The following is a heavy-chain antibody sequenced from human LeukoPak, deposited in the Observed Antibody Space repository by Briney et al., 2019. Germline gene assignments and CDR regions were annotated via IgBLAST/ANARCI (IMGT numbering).Heavy chain of an antibody. D-gene: IGHD3-10*01. V-gene: IGHV3-15*01. Sequence: GGSLRLSCAASGFTFSTYAMSWVRQAPGKGLEWVGRIKRKNEGGTTDYAVPVKGRFTISRDDSKNTLYLQMNSLKTEDTVVYYCTTVDYYYGSGSESWGQGTLVTVSS. CDR2: IKRKNEGGTT. CDR1: GFTFSTYA. CDR3: TTVDYYYGSGSES. J-gene: IGHJ4*02.